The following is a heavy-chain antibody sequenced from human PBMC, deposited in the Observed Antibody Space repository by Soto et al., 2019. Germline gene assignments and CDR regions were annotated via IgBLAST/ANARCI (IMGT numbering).Heavy chain of an antibody. V-gene: IGHV3-64*01. CDR1: GFSFSSFA. CDR3: ARGFGSGWYAYFDY. D-gene: IGHD6-19*01. J-gene: IGHJ4*02. CDR2: ISSNGGST. Sequence: GSLRLSCAASGFSFSSFAMNWVRQAPGKGLEYVSAISSNGGSTYYANSVKGRFTISRDNSKNTLYLQMGSLRAEDMAVYYCARGFGSGWYAYFDYWGQGTLVTVSS.